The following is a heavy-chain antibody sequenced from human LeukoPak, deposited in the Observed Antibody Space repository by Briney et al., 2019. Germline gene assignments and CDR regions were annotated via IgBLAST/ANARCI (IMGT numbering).Heavy chain of an antibody. J-gene: IGHJ4*02. V-gene: IGHV1-8*02. D-gene: IGHD5-18*01. Sequence: EASVKVSCKASGYTFTGYYMHWVRQATGQGLEWMGWMNPNSGNTGYAQKFQGRVTMTRNTSISTAYMELSSLRSEDTAVYYCARAGGYSYAPDYWGQGTLVTVSS. CDR3: ARAGGYSYAPDY. CDR1: GYTFTGYY. CDR2: MNPNSGNT.